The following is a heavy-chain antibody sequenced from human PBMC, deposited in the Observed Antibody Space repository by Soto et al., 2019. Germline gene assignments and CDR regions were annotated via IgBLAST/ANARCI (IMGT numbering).Heavy chain of an antibody. CDR1: GFTFSSYS. J-gene: IGHJ6*02. Sequence: EVQLVESGGGLVKPGGSLRLSCAASGFTFSSYSMNWVRQAPGKGLEWVSSISSSSSYIYYADSVKGRFTISRDNAKNSLYLQMNSLRAEDTAVYYCARAKPYSSSQDYYYGMDVWGQGTTFTVSS. V-gene: IGHV3-21*01. CDR2: ISSSSSYI. CDR3: ARAKPYSSSQDYYYGMDV. D-gene: IGHD6-6*01.